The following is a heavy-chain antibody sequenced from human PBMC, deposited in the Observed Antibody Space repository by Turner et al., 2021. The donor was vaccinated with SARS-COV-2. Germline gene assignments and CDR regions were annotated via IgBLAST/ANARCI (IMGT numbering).Heavy chain of an antibody. D-gene: IGHD1-26*01. J-gene: IGHJ4*02. CDR1: GGSISSSSYY. CDR3: ARHSPELRGDYFDY. CDR2: IYYSGGT. Sequence: QLQMQESGPGLVKPSETLSLTCTVPGGSISSSSYYWGWIRQPPGKGLELIGSIYYSGGTYYNPSLKSRVTISVDTSKNQFSLRLSSVTAADTAVYYCARHSPELRGDYFDYWGQGTLVTVSS. V-gene: IGHV4-39*01.